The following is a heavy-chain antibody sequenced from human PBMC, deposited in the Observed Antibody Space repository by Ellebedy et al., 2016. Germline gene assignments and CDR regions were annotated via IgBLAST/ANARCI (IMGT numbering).Heavy chain of an antibody. J-gene: IGHJ4*02. Sequence: GESLKISXAPSGLTVSSFFMGWVRQAPGKGLEWVSTMRGDGAKTHLADSVKGRFTMSRDIPKNTVYLQMNRLRPEDTAVYYCYYGHYSASWGRGTLVTVSS. D-gene: IGHD3-3*01. CDR3: YYGHYSAS. CDR2: MRGDGAKT. V-gene: IGHV3-23*01. CDR1: GLTVSSFF.